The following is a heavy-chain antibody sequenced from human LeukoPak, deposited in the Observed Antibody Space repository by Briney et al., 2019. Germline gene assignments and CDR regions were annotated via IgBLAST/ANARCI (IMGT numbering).Heavy chain of an antibody. J-gene: IGHJ2*01. D-gene: IGHD3-3*01. CDR1: GGSISSGDYY. Sequence: PSQTLSLTCTVSGGSISSGDYYWSWIRQPPGKGLEWIGYIYYSGSTYYNPSLTSRVTISVDTSKNQFSLKLTSVTAADTAVYYCARDFWSGYSHWYFDLCGRGTLVTVSS. V-gene: IGHV4-30-4*08. CDR2: IYYSGST. CDR3: ARDFWSGYSHWYFDL.